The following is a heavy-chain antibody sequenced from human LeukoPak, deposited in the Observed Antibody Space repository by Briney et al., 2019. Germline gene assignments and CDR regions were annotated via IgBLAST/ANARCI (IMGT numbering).Heavy chain of an antibody. V-gene: IGHV3-23*01. D-gene: IGHD1-26*01. CDR2: SSGSGGST. CDR3: AKAPWELPGRDLDY. Sequence: GGSLRLSCAASGFTFSSYAMSWVRQAPGRGLEGVSASSGSGGSTYYADSVKGRFTISRDNSKNTLYLQMNSLRAEDTAVYYCAKAPWELPGRDLDYWGQGTLVTVSS. CDR1: GFTFSSYA. J-gene: IGHJ4*02.